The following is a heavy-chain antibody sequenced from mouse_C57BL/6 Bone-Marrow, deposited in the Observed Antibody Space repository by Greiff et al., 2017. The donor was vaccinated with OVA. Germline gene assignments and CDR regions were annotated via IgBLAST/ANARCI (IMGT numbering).Heavy chain of an antibody. V-gene: IGHV5-4*03. Sequence: DVMLVESGGGLVKPGGSLKLSCAASGFTFSSYAMSWVRQTPEKRLEWVATISDGGSYTYYPDNVKGRFTISRDNAKNNLYLQMSHLKSEDTAMYYCARGGLYYGNCWDYWGQGTTLTVSS. CDR1: GFTFSSYA. CDR2: ISDGGSYT. D-gene: IGHD2-1*01. CDR3: ARGGLYYGNCWDY. J-gene: IGHJ2*01.